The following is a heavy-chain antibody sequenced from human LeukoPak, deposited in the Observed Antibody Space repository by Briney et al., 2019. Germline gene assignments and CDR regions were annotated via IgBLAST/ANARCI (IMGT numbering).Heavy chain of an antibody. CDR1: GFTFSDYY. J-gene: IGHJ6*02. CDR2: ISSSGSTI. D-gene: IGHD2-2*01. CDR3: ARVAQGISTPEVEDCSSTSCPRLLDV. Sequence: GGSLRLSCAASGFTFSDYYMSWIRQAPGKGLEWVSYISSSGSTIYYADSVKGRFTISRDNAKNSLYLQMNSLRAEGTAVYYCARVAQGISTPEVEDCSSTSCPRLLDVWGQGTTVTVSS. V-gene: IGHV3-11*01.